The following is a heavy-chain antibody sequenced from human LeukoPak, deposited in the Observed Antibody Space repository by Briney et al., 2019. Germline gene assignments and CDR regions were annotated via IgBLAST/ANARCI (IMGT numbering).Heavy chain of an antibody. D-gene: IGHD6-19*01. CDR1: GYTFTIYG. CDR2: ISAYNGNT. V-gene: IGHV1-18*01. J-gene: IGHJ6*02. Sequence: ASVKVSCKASGYTFTIYGISWVRQAPGQGLEWMGWISAYNGNTNYAQKLQGRVTMTTDTSTSTAYMELRSLRSDDTAVYYCARGGAVAGTGGYYYGMGVWGQGTTVTVSS. CDR3: ARGGAVAGTGGYYYGMGV.